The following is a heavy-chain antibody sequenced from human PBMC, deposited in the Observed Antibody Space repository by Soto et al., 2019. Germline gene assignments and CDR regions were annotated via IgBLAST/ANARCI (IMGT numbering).Heavy chain of an antibody. CDR1: GYTLTELS. CDR3: AIGMGYDFWSGPDFDY. Sequence: VASVKVSCKVSGYTLTELSMHWVRQAPGKGLEWMGGFDPEDGETIYAQKFQGRVTMTEDTSTDTAYMELSSLRSEDTAVYYCAIGMGYDFWSGPDFDYWGQGTLVTVSS. V-gene: IGHV1-24*01. D-gene: IGHD3-3*01. J-gene: IGHJ4*02. CDR2: FDPEDGET.